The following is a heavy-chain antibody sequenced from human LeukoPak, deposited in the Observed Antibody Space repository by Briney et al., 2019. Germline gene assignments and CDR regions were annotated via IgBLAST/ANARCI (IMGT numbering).Heavy chain of an antibody. D-gene: IGHD6-19*01. Sequence: SETLSLTCAVYGGSFSGYHWSWIRQPPGKGLEWIGEINHSGSTNYNPSLKSRVTISVDTSKNQFSLKLSSVTAADTAVYYCASFDSSGWYPNFNYWGQGTLVTVSS. CDR1: GGSFSGYH. V-gene: IGHV4-34*01. CDR2: INHSGST. CDR3: ASFDSSGWYPNFNY. J-gene: IGHJ4*02.